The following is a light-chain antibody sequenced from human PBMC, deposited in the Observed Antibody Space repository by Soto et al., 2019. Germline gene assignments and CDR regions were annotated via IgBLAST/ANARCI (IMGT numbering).Light chain of an antibody. Sequence: QSALTQPPSVSGSPGQSVTISCIGTSSDVGGYNRVSWYQQPPGTAPKLVIYEVFNRPSGVADRFSGSKSGNTASLTTSGLQADDEAYYCCSSPSSSSTWVFGGGTKLTVL. V-gene: IGLV2-18*03. CDR3: SSPSSSSTWV. CDR2: EVF. CDR1: SSDVGGYNR. J-gene: IGLJ3*02.